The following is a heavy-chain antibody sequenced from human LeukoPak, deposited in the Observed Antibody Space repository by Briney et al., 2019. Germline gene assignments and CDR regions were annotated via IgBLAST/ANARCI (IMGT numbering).Heavy chain of an antibody. D-gene: IGHD3-22*01. CDR1: GTSFKSYG. J-gene: IGHJ5*02. CDR3: ARDQYYDSKGWFDP. Sequence: GSSVKVSCKASGTSFKSYGFHWVRQAPGQGLEWMGGIIPIFGTANYAQKLQGRVTMTTDTSTSTAYMELRSLRSDDAAVYYCARDQYYDSKGWFDPWGQGTLVTVSS. CDR2: IIPIFGTA. V-gene: IGHV1-69*05.